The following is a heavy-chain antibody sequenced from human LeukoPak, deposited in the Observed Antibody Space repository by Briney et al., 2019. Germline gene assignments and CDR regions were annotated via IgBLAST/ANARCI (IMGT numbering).Heavy chain of an antibody. CDR2: ICGDGGST. D-gene: IGHD6-19*01. CDR1: GFTFDDYA. J-gene: IGHJ4*02. Sequence: PGGSLRLSCAASGFTFDDYAMHWVRQAPGKGLEWVSLICGDGGSTYYADSVKGRFTISRDNSKNSLYLQMNSLRTEDTALYHCAKDLGWYDYWGQGTLVTVSS. V-gene: IGHV3-43*02. CDR3: AKDLGWYDY.